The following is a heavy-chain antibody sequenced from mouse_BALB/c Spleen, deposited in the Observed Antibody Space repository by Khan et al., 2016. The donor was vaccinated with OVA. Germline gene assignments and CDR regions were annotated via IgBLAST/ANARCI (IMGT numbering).Heavy chain of an antibody. D-gene: IGHD1-1*01. CDR1: GYSITSDYA. V-gene: IGHV3-2*02. CDR2: ISYSGST. Sequence: EVQLQESGPGLVKPSQSLSLTCTVTGYSITSDYAWNWIRQFPGNKLEWMGYISYSGSTSYNPSLKSRISITRDTSKNQFFLQLNSVTTEDTATCYCARYYGSSYYYFDYWGQGTTLTVSS. CDR3: ARYYGSSYYYFDY. J-gene: IGHJ2*01.